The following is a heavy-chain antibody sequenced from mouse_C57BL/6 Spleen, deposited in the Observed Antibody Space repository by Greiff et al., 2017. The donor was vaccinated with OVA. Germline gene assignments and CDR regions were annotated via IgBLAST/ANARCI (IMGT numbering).Heavy chain of an antibody. Sequence: EVQLQQSGPELVKPGASVKISCKASGYTFTDYYMNWVKQSHGKSLEWIGDINPNNGGTSYNQKFKGKATLTVDKSSSTAYMELRSLTSEDSAVYYCAVPDGYYLAWFAYWGQGTLVTVSA. CDR3: AVPDGYYLAWFAY. CDR1: GYTFTDYY. J-gene: IGHJ3*01. CDR2: INPNNGGT. D-gene: IGHD2-3*01. V-gene: IGHV1-26*01.